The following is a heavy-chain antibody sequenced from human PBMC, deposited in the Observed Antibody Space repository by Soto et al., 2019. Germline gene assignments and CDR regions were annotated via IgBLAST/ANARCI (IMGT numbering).Heavy chain of an antibody. CDR3: ATDMRYYYDSSGYYESDY. Sequence: ASVKVSCKVSGYTLTELSMHWVRQAPGKGLEWMGGFDPEDGETIYAQKFQGRVTMTEDTSTDTAYMELSSLRSEDTAVYYCATDMRYYYDSSGYYESDYWGQGTLVTVSS. J-gene: IGHJ4*02. D-gene: IGHD3-22*01. V-gene: IGHV1-24*01. CDR1: GYTLTELS. CDR2: FDPEDGET.